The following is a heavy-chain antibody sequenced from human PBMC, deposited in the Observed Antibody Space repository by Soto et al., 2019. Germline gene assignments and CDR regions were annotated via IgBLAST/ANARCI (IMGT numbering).Heavy chain of an antibody. V-gene: IGHV3-23*01. CDR2: ISGSGGST. CDR1: GFTFSSYA. D-gene: IGHD6-13*01. CDR3: AKDGFGTRYSSSWPSYYMDV. Sequence: GGSLRLSCAASGFTFSSYAMSWVRQAPGKGLEWVSAISGSGGSTYYADSVKGRFTISRDNSKNTLYLQMNSLRAEDTAVYYCAKDGFGTRYSSSWPSYYMDVWGKGTTVTVSS. J-gene: IGHJ6*03.